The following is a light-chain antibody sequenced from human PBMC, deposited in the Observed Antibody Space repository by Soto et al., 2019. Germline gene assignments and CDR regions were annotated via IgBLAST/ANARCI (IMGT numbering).Light chain of an antibody. CDR3: QQYYSPPLT. CDR1: QNVLYSSNNKNQ. J-gene: IGKJ4*01. Sequence: DIVMTQSPDSLAVSLGERATINCKSSQNVLYSSNNKNQLAWYQQKPGQPPKLLIYWASTRESGGPDRFSGSGSGTDFILTISSLQAEDVAVYYCQQYYSPPLTFGGGTKVEIK. CDR2: WAS. V-gene: IGKV4-1*01.